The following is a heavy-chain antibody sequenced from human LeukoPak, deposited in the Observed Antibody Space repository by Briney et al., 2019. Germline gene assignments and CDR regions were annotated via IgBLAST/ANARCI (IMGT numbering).Heavy chain of an antibody. J-gene: IGHJ4*02. CDR3: ARDGRPLDY. Sequence: GGSLRLSCADSGITFSSYWMSWVRQAPGKGLEWVANIKQDGGEKYYVDSVKGRFTISRDNAKNSLYLQMNNLRVEGTAVYYCARDGRPLDYWGQGTLVTVSS. CDR2: IKQDGGEK. V-gene: IGHV3-7*03. CDR1: GITFSSYW.